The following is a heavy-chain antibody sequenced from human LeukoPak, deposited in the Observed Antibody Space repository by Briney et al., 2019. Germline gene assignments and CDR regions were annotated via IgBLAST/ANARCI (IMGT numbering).Heavy chain of an antibody. CDR2: ISYDGSNK. CDR1: GFTFSNYA. D-gene: IGHD5-12*01. V-gene: IGHV3-30-3*01. Sequence: GGSLRLSCAASGFTFSNYAMHWVRQAPGKGLEWVAVISYDGSNKYYADSVKGRITISRDNSKNTLYLQMNSLRAEDTAVFYCARDRSSYEYYFDHWGQGTLVTVSS. J-gene: IGHJ4*02. CDR3: ARDRSSYEYYFDH.